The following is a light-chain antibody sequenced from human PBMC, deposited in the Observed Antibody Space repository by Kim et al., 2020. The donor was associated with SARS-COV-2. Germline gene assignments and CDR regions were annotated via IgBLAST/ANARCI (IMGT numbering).Light chain of an antibody. V-gene: IGKV3-15*01. CDR1: QSVSSN. CDR3: QQYNNWPQT. CDR2: GAS. J-gene: IGKJ1*01. Sequence: EIVMTQSPATLSVSPGERATLSRRASQSVSSNLAWYQQKPGQAPRLLINGASTRATGIPARFSGSGSGTEFTLTISSLQSEDFAVYYCQQYNNWPQTFGQGTKVDIK.